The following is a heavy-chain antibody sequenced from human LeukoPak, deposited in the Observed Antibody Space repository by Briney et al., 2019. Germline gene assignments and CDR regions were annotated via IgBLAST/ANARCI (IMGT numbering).Heavy chain of an antibody. J-gene: IGHJ5*02. Sequence: ASVKVSCKASGHTFTSYGISWVRQAPGQGLEWMGWISAYNGNTNYAQKLQGRVTMTTDTSTSTAYMELRSLRSDDTAVYYCATTYYYDSSGLNWFDPWGQGTLVTVSS. D-gene: IGHD3-22*01. V-gene: IGHV1-18*01. CDR1: GHTFTSYG. CDR2: ISAYNGNT. CDR3: ATTYYYDSSGLNWFDP.